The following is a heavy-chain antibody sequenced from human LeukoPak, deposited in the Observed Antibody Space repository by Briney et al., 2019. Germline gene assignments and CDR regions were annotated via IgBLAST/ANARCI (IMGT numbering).Heavy chain of an antibody. Sequence: GASVKVSCKASGYTFTGYYMHWVRQAPGQGLEWMGWINPNSGGTNYAQKFQGRVTMTRDTSISTAYMELSRLRSDDTAVYYCARVKRLGGSKVGTAAVFDYWGQGTLVTVSS. J-gene: IGHJ4*02. D-gene: IGHD2-21*02. V-gene: IGHV1-2*02. CDR3: ARVKRLGGSKVGTAAVFDY. CDR1: GYTFTGYY. CDR2: INPNSGGT.